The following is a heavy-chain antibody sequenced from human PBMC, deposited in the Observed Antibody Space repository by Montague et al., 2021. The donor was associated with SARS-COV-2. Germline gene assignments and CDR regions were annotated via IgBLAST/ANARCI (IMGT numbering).Heavy chain of an antibody. CDR1: GGSISDSNW. D-gene: IGHD3-3*01. CDR3: ARDDGWSAY. Sequence: SETLSLTCAVYGGSISDSNWWSLVRQPRGKGLEWIGEIYRSGSTNYNSSLRSLVTIAVDKSKNQFSLTLTSVTAADTAVYYCARDDGWSAYWGQGTLVTVSS. V-gene: IGHV4-4*02. CDR2: IYRSGST. J-gene: IGHJ4*02.